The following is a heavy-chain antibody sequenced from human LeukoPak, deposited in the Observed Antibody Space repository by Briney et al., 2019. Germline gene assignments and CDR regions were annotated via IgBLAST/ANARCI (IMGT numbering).Heavy chain of an antibody. CDR1: GFTFSTYS. D-gene: IGHD3-16*02. CDR3: ARDRRDFVWGNYRDAFDI. J-gene: IGHJ3*02. Sequence: GGSLRLSCTASGFTFSTYSMNWVRQAPGKGLEWVSSVSSSSSSYKYYADSVKGRFIISRDNAKNSLYLHMNSLRAEDTAVYYCARDRRDFVWGNYRDAFDIWGQGTIVTVSS. V-gene: IGHV3-21*06. CDR2: VSSSSSSYK.